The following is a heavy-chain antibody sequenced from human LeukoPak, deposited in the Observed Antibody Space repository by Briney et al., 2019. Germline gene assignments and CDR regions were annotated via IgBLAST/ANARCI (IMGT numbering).Heavy chain of an antibody. CDR3: ARGRASSWHLIDY. Sequence: GGSLRLSCAASGFTFSSYSMNWVRQAPGKGLEWVSAISSSGSYIYYADSVKGRFTISRDNAKTSLYLQMNSLRAEDTAVYSCARGRASSWHLIDYWGQGTLVTVSS. V-gene: IGHV3-21*01. CDR1: GFTFSSYS. J-gene: IGHJ4*02. D-gene: IGHD6-13*01. CDR2: ISSSGSYI.